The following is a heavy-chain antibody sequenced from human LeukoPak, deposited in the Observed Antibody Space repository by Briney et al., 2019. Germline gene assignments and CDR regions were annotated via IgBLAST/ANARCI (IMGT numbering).Heavy chain of an antibody. J-gene: IGHJ4*02. CDR1: GGSISSGGYY. Sequence: SETLSLTCTVSGGSISSGGYYWSWIRQHPGKGLEWIGYIYYSRSTYYNPSLKSRVTISVDTSKNQFSLKLSSVTAADTAVYYCARGPAFYDSSGYPFDYWGQGTLVTVSS. D-gene: IGHD3-22*01. V-gene: IGHV4-31*03. CDR3: ARGPAFYDSSGYPFDY. CDR2: IYYSRST.